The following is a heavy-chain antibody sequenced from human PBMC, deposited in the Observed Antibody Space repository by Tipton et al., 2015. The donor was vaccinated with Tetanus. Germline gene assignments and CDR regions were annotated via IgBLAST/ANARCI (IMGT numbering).Heavy chain of an antibody. V-gene: IGHV4-31*03. CDR3: ARRGGDFLTGYYDS. CDR1: GGSINNGGYY. Sequence: GLVKPSQTLSLTCTVSGGSINNGGYYWSWIRQHPGKGLEWIGYIFYSGSTHYNPSLKSRLSLSVDTSKNQFSLKLTSVTAADTAVYYCARRGGDFLTGYYDSWGQGTPVIVSS. J-gene: IGHJ4*02. CDR2: IFYSGST. D-gene: IGHD3-9*01.